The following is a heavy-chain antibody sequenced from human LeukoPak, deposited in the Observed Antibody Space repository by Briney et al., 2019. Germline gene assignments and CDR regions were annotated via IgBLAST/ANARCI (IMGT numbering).Heavy chain of an antibody. Sequence: GASVKVSCKASGYTFTSYGISWLRQAPGQGLEWMGWISAYNGNTNYAQKVQGRVTMTTDTSTSKAYMEMRSLRSEDSAVYYCARILSAYYYYGMDVWGQGTTVTVSS. CDR3: ARILSAYYYYGMDV. J-gene: IGHJ6*02. V-gene: IGHV1-18*01. D-gene: IGHD2-8*02. CDR1: GYTFTSYG. CDR2: ISAYNGNT.